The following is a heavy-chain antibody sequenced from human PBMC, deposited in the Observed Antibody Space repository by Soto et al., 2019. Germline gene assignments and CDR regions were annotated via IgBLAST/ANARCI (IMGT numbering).Heavy chain of an antibody. D-gene: IGHD1-1*01. CDR1: GGSISSSSYY. Sequence: QLQLQESGPGLVKPSETLSLTCTVSGGSISSSSYYWGWIRQPPGKGLEWIGSIYYSGSTYYNPSLKSRVTISVDTSKNRSSLKLSSVTAADTAVYYCARQKWNDVGSWFDPWGQGTLVTVSS. V-gene: IGHV4-39*01. CDR3: ARQKWNDVGSWFDP. J-gene: IGHJ5*02. CDR2: IYYSGST.